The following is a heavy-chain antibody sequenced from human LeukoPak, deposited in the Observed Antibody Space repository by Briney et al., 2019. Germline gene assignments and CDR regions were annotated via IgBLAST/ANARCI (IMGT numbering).Heavy chain of an antibody. CDR2: ISYDGSNK. V-gene: IGHV3-30*18. CDR3: AKGLRWNDEGIDFDY. J-gene: IGHJ4*02. D-gene: IGHD1-1*01. Sequence: PGRSLRLSCAASGFTFSSYGMHWVRQAPGKGLEWVAVISYDGSNKYYADSVKGRFTISRDNSKNTLYLQMNSLRAEDTAVYYCAKGLRWNDEGIDFDYWGQGTLVTVSS. CDR1: GFTFSSYG.